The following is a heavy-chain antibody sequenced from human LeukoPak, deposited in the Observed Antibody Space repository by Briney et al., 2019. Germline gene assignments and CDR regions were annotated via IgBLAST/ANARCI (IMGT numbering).Heavy chain of an antibody. Sequence: GESLQSSCNVSGYSFTSYWIGWVGQMPGKGLGWMGIIYPGDSDTRYSPSFQGQVTISADKSISTAYQQWSSLKASDTAMYYCARTGGPRGYGDFDYWGQGTLVTVSS. CDR2: IYPGDSDT. CDR1: GYSFTSYW. J-gene: IGHJ4*02. V-gene: IGHV5-51*01. D-gene: IGHD4-17*01. CDR3: ARTGGPRGYGDFDY.